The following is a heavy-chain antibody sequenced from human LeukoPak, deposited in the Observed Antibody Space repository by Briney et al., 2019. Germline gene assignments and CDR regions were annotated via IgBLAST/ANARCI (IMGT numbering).Heavy chain of an antibody. CDR2: INHSGST. CDR3: ARVEGVTIFGVVIQRKIKNNGFDP. J-gene: IGHJ5*02. V-gene: IGHV4-34*01. D-gene: IGHD3-3*01. CDR1: GGSFSGYY. Sequence: SETLSLTCAVYGGSFSGYYWSWIRQPPGKGLEWIGEINHSGSTNYNPSLKSRVPISVDTSKNQFSLKLSSVTAADTAVYYCARVEGVTIFGVVIQRKIKNNGFDPWGQGTLVTVSS.